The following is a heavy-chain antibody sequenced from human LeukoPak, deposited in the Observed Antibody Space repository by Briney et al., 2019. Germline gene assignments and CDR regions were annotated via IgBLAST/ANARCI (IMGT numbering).Heavy chain of an antibody. CDR1: GFTFSSYA. D-gene: IGHD3-10*01. V-gene: IGHV3-30-3*01. CDR3: ARGHMIRGVIGSYYYYGMDV. J-gene: IGHJ6*02. Sequence: GGSLRLSCAASGFTFSSYAMHWVRQAPGKGLEWVAVISYDGSNKYYADSVKGRFTISRDNSKNTLYLQMNSLRAEDTAVYYCARGHMIRGVIGSYYYYGMDVWGQGTTVSVSS. CDR2: ISYDGSNK.